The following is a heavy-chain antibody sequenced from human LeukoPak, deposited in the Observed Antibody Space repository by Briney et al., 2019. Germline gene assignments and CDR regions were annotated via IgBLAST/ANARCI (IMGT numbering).Heavy chain of an antibody. V-gene: IGHV3-23*01. CDR2: ISGSGGST. J-gene: IGHJ4*02. CDR3: AKDRAGWFGAIEGYFDY. Sequence: GGSLRLSCAASGFTFSSYAMSWVRQAPGKGLEWVSAISGSGGSTYYADSVKGRFTISRDNSKNTLYLQMNSLRAEDTAVYYCAKDRAGWFGAIEGYFDYWGQGTLVTGSS. D-gene: IGHD3-10*01. CDR1: GFTFSSYA.